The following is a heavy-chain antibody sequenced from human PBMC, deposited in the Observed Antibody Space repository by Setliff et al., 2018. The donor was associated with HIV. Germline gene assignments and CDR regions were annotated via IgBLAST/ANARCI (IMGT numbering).Heavy chain of an antibody. J-gene: IGHJ4*02. CDR2: IIPIFGTA. CDR3: VRERVGGYFDY. V-gene: IGHV1-69*05. Sequence: SVKVSCKASGGTFSSYAISWVRQAPGQGLEWMGGIIPIFGTANYAQKFQGRVTMTRDTTTNTVYMELSSLRAEDTAVYYCVRERVGGYFDYWGQGTLVTVSS. D-gene: IGHD3-10*01. CDR1: GGTFSSYA.